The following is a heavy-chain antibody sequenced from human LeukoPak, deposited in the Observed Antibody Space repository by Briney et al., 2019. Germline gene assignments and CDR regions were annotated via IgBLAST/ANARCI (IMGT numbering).Heavy chain of an antibody. CDR3: AKAGDSSGYYQFDY. CDR2: ISWDGGST. J-gene: IGHJ4*02. D-gene: IGHD3-22*01. V-gene: IGHV3-43D*03. CDR1: GFTFDDYA. Sequence: GGSLRLSCAASGFTFDDYAMHWVRQAPGKGLEWVSLISWDGGSTYYADSVKGRFTISRDNSKNSPYLQMNSLRAEDTALYYCAKAGDSSGYYQFDYWGQGTLVTVSS.